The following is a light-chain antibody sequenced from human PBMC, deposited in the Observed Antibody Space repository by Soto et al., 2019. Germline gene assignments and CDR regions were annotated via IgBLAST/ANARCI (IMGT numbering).Light chain of an antibody. J-gene: IGLJ3*02. CDR2: ENT. CDR1: SSNIGNNF. CDR3: ATWPSSLSMA. V-gene: IGLV1-51*02. Sequence: QSVLTQPPSVSAAPGQKVTISCSGSSSNIGNNFVSWYQQLPGTAPKLLIYENTKRPSGIPDRFSGSKSGTSATLGITGLQTGDEADYYCATWPSSLSMAFGGGTKVTVL.